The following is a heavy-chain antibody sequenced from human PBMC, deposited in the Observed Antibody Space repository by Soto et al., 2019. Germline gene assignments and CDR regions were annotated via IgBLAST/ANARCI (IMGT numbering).Heavy chain of an antibody. CDR1: VVSISSYY. Sequence: SETLSLTCTVSVVSISSYYWSCIRHPPGKGLEWIGYIYYIVSTNYNPSLKRRVTISVDTSKNQFSLKLSSVTAADTAVYSCGTEKWELLAYYYGMDVWGQGTTVTVSS. J-gene: IGHJ6*02. D-gene: IGHD1-26*01. V-gene: IGHV4-59*01. CDR3: GTEKWELLAYYYGMDV. CDR2: IYYIVST.